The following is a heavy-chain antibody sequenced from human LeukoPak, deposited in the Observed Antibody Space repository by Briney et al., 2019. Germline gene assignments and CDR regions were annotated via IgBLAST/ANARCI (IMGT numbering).Heavy chain of an antibody. J-gene: IGHJ4*02. Sequence: SETLSLTCAVYGGSFSGYYWSWIRQPPGKGLEWIGEINHSGSTNYNPSLKSRVTISVDTSKNQFSLKLSSVTAVDTAVYYCARASPRGEMATIVLGYWGQGTLVTVSS. CDR3: ARASPRGEMATIVLGY. V-gene: IGHV4-34*01. D-gene: IGHD5-24*01. CDR2: INHSGST. CDR1: GGSFSGYY.